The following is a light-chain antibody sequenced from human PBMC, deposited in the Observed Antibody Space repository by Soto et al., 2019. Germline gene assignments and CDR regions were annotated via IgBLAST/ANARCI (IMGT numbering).Light chain of an antibody. CDR1: QSLNSL. V-gene: IGKV1-5*01. J-gene: IGKJ1*01. Sequence: DIKMTQSPSTLSAYVGDRVTITCRASQSLNSLLAWYQQKPGRAPKLLIYDASTLESGVPSRFSGSGSGTEFTLTISSLQTDDFATYYCQQYNSYSSWTFGQGTKV. CDR2: DAS. CDR3: QQYNSYSSWT.